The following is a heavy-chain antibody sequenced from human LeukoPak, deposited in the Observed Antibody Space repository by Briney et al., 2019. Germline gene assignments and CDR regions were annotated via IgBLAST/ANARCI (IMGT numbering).Heavy chain of an antibody. CDR2: INPNSGDI. CDR3: AGPDGDSGGNYGC. V-gene: IGHV1-2*02. Sequence: ASVKVSCKASGYTFTGHYMHWVRQAPGRGPEWMGWINPNSGDINYAQKFQGRVTMTRDTSIRTAYMELSRLRSDDTAVYYCAGPDGDSGGNYGCWGQGTLVTVSS. J-gene: IGHJ4*02. CDR1: GYTFTGHY. D-gene: IGHD4-23*01.